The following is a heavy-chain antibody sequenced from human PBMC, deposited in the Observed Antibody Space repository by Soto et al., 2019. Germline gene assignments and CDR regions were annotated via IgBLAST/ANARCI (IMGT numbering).Heavy chain of an antibody. CDR2: ISSSSSTI. J-gene: IGHJ5*02. V-gene: IGHV3-48*02. D-gene: IGHD2-8*01. CDR1: GFTFSSYS. Sequence: PGGSLRLSCAASGFTFSSYSMNWVRQAPGKGLEWVSYISSSSSTIYYADSVKGRFTISRDDAKNSLYLQMNSLRDEDTAVYYCAGDMGYCTNGVCLNWFDPWGQGTLVTAPQ. CDR3: AGDMGYCTNGVCLNWFDP.